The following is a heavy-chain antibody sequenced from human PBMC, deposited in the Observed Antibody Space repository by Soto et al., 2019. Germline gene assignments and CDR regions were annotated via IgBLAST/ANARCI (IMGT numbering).Heavy chain of an antibody. J-gene: IGHJ4*02. CDR3: ARVVIVLQMMDY. V-gene: IGHV3-21*01. D-gene: IGHD2-8*01. CDR2: ISSSSYI. CDR1: GFTFSSYS. Sequence: GGSLRLSCAASGFTFSSYSMNWVRQAPGKGLEWVSSISSSSYIYYADSVKGRFTISRDNAKNSLYLQMNSLRAEDTAVYYCARVVIVLQMMDYWGQGTLVTVSS.